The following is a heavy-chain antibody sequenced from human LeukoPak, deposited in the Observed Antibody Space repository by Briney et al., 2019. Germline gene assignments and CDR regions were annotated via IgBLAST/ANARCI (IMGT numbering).Heavy chain of an antibody. CDR3: ARGKVGATMVDY. Sequence: ASVKVSCKASGGTFSSYAISWVRQAPGQGLEWMGWISAYNGNTNYAQKLQGRVTMTTDTSTSTAYMELRSLRSDDTAVYYCARGKVGATMVDYWGQGTLVTVSS. V-gene: IGHV1-18*01. CDR1: GGTFSSYA. CDR2: ISAYNGNT. D-gene: IGHD1-26*01. J-gene: IGHJ4*02.